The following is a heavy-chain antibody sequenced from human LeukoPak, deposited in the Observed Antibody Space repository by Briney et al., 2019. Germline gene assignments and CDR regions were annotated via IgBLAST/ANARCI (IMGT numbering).Heavy chain of an antibody. D-gene: IGHD6-19*01. J-gene: IGHJ4*02. CDR3: ARETEVSGGRSWDF. Sequence: PSETLSLTCTVSGGSISSYYWTWIRQPAGKGLEWIGRIHSSGSMNHNPSLKSRVTMSVDTSNNQFSLKLNSVTAADTAVYYCARETEVSGGRSWDFWGQGTLVTVSS. CDR2: IHSSGSM. CDR1: GGSISSYY. V-gene: IGHV4-4*07.